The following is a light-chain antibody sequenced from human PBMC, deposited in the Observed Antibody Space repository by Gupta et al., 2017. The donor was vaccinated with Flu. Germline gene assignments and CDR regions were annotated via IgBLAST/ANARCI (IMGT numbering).Light chain of an antibody. V-gene: IGLV3-21*02. CDR2: DDI. Sequence: SYVLTQPPSMSVAPGQAARLACGGRNIGGKTVHWYQQKTGQAPLLVIFDDIDRPSGIPERFSGSKSGTTATLTISDLEAGDEADYYCQVWDTDSDQCVFGPGTKVTVL. J-gene: IGLJ1*01. CDR3: QVWDTDSDQCV. CDR1: NIGGKT.